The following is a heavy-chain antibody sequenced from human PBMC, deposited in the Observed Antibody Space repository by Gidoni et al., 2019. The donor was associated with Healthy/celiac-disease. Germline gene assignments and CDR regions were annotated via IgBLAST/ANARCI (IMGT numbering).Heavy chain of an antibody. J-gene: IGHJ6*02. Sequence: QVQLVQSGAEVKKPGASVTVSCKVSGYTLTELSMHWVRQAPGKGLEWMGGFDPEDGETIYAQNFQGRVTMTEDTSTDTAYMELSSLRSEDTAVYYCATEDPLLWFGDRRYYYYGMDVWGQGTTVTVSS. CDR1: GYTLTELS. CDR2: FDPEDGET. D-gene: IGHD3-10*01. V-gene: IGHV1-24*01. CDR3: ATEDPLLWFGDRRYYYYGMDV.